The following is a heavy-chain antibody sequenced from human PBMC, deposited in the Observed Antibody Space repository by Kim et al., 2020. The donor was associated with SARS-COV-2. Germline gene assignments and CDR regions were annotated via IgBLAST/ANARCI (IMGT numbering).Heavy chain of an antibody. CDR2: INGYGSDS. CDR1: GFTFSNYW. CDR3: TTSNYGPDK. V-gene: IGHV3-74*01. D-gene: IGHD3-10*01. Sequence: GGSLRLSCAASGFTFSNYWMNWVRQAPGKGLVWVSRINGYGSDSNYADSVKGRFTISRDNAKNTLYLQMNSLRAEDTAVYYCTTSNYGPDKWGQGTLVTVPS. J-gene: IGHJ4*02.